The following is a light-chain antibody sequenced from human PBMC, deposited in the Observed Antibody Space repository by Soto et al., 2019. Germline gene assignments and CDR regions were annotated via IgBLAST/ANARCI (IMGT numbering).Light chain of an antibody. CDR1: SSDVGDYNY. Sequence: QSVLTQPASVSGSPGQSITISCTGTSSDVGDYNYVSWYQQHPGKAPKLMIYEVSNRPSGVSNRFSGSKSGNTASLTISGLQAEDEADYYCSSYTNSGAHVLLGGGTKLT. CDR3: SSYTNSGAHVL. CDR2: EVS. V-gene: IGLV2-14*01. J-gene: IGLJ2*01.